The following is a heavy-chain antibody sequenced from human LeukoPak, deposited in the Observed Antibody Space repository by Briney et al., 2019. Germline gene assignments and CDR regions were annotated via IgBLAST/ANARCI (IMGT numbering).Heavy chain of an antibody. V-gene: IGHV4-34*01. CDR3: ARGRKGGSAL. J-gene: IGHJ4*02. CDR2: IDHSGST. CDR1: AGSFSGFY. D-gene: IGHD3-10*01. Sequence: SETLSLTCDVYAGSFSGFYWNWIRQPPGKGLEWTGEIDHSGSTNYNPSLKSRVTISVDRANNQFSLKLSSVTAADTAFYYCARGRKGGSALWGQGTLVTVSS.